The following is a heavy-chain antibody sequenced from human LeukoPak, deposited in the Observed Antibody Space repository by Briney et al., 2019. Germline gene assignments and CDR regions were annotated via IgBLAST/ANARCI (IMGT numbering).Heavy chain of an antibody. J-gene: IGHJ3*02. Sequence: PGGSLRLSCAASGFTFSSYSMNWVPQAPGKGLEWVSSISSSSSYIYYADSVKGRFTISRDNAKNSLYLQMNSLRAEDTAVYYCARVSGSGSYFAFDIWGQGTMVTVSS. V-gene: IGHV3-21*01. D-gene: IGHD1-26*01. CDR1: GFTFSSYS. CDR2: ISSSSSYI. CDR3: ARVSGSGSYFAFDI.